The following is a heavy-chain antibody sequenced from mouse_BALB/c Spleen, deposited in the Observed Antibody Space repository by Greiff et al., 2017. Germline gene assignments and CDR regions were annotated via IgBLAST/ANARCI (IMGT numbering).Heavy chain of an antibody. CDR2: ISIYYDNT. CDR3: ARLTGTGWYFDV. Sequence: VKLQESGPELVRPGESVKISCKGSGYTFTDYAMHWVKQSHAKSLEWIGVISIYYDNTNYNQKFKGKATMTVDKSSSTAYMELARLTSEDSAIYYCARLTGTGWYFDVWGAGTTVTVSS. J-gene: IGHJ1*01. D-gene: IGHD4-1*01. CDR1: GYTFTDYA. V-gene: IGHV1-67*01.